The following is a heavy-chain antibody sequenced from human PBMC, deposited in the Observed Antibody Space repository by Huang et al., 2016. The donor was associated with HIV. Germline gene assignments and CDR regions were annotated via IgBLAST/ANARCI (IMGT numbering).Heavy chain of an antibody. V-gene: IGHV1-24*01. CDR2: FAPEHGET. J-gene: IGHJ3*02. D-gene: IGHD2-21*01. CDR1: GYTLTELS. Sequence: QVQLVQSGAEVKKPGASVKVSCKVSGYTLTELSIHWVRQAPGKGLEWMGGFAPEHGETNDAQNFQGRVTMTEDTSTDTAYRELNSLRSEDTAVYYCATGFDTYYDIWGQGTMVIASS. CDR3: ATGFDTYYDI.